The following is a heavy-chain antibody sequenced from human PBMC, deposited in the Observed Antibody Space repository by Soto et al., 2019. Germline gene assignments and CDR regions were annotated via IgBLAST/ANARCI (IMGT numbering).Heavy chain of an antibody. Sequence: EVQLLESGGGLVQPGGSLRLSCAASGFTFSSYAMSWVRQAPGKGLEWVSAISGSGGSTYYADSVKGRFTISRDNSKNTLYLKMNSLRAEDTDVYYCASSPIYYDSSGYYYYDYWGPGTLVNVS. CDR3: ASSPIYYDSSGYYYYDY. V-gene: IGHV3-23*01. CDR2: ISGSGGST. J-gene: IGHJ4*02. CDR1: GFTFSSYA. D-gene: IGHD3-22*01.